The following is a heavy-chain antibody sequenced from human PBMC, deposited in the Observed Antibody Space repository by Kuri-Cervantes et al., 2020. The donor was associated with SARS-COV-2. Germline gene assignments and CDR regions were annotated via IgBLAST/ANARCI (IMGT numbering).Heavy chain of an antibody. CDR1: RGSISSHDSMSSNF. J-gene: IGHJ3*02. V-gene: IGHV4-59*08. CDR2: IHSSGST. Sequence: SETLSLTCSVSRGSISSHDSMSSNFWTWIRQPPGKGLEWIGDIHSSGSTNYNPSLKGRVTILLDASKNQFSLRLDSVTAADTAVYYCARARMVRGVNGAFDIWGQGTMVTVSS. CDR3: ARARMVRGVNGAFDI. D-gene: IGHD3-10*01.